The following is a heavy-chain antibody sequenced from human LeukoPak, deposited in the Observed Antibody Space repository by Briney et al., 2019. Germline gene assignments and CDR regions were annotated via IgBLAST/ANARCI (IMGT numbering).Heavy chain of an antibody. CDR3: AREPPLSGSATVEGFDY. J-gene: IGHJ4*02. D-gene: IGHD1-26*01. V-gene: IGHV3-21*01. CDR1: GFTFSSYS. CDR2: ISSSSSYI. Sequence: GGSLRLSCAASGFTFSSYSMNWVRQAPGKGLEWVSSISSSSSYIYYADSVKGRFTISRDNAKNSLYLQMNSLRAEDTAVYYCAREPPLSGSATVEGFDYWGQGTLVTVSS.